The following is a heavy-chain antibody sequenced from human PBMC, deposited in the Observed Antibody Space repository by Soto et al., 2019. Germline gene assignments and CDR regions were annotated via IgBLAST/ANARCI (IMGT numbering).Heavy chain of an antibody. J-gene: IGHJ5*02. CDR1: GYTFTGYY. D-gene: IGHD3-3*01. CDR2: INPNSGGT. Sequence: SVKVSCKASGYTFTGYYMHWVRQAPGQGLEWMGWINPNSGGTNYAQKFQGRVTMTRDTSISTAYMELSRLRSDETAVYYCARDPRPRFTIVGGVIGCLFGPWGQGTLVTVSS. CDR3: ARDPRPRFTIVGGVIGCLFGP. V-gene: IGHV1-2*02.